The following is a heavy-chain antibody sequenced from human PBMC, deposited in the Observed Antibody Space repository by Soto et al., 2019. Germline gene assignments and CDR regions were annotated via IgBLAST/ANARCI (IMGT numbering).Heavy chain of an antibody. CDR1: GGSISSSSYY. Sequence: SETLSLTCTVSGGSISSSSYYWGWIRQPPGKGLEWIGSIYYSGSTYYNPSLKSRVTISVDTSKNQFSLKLSSVTAADTAVYYCARLVLGYCSGGSCYQFDPWGQGTLVTVSS. CDR3: ARLVLGYCSGGSCYQFDP. D-gene: IGHD2-15*01. J-gene: IGHJ5*02. CDR2: IYYSGST. V-gene: IGHV4-39*01.